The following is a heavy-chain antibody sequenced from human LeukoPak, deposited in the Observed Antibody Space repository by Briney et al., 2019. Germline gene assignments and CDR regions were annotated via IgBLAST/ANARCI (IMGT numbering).Heavy chain of an antibody. CDR1: GGSISSSSYY. CDR3: ASQPGDYYYYYYMDV. D-gene: IGHD2-2*01. Sequence: SETLSLTCTVAGGSISSSSYYWGWIRQPPGKGLEWIGSIYYSGSTYYNPSLKIRVTISVDTSKNQFSLKLSSVTAADTAVYYCASQPGDYYYYYYMDVWGKGTTVTVSS. J-gene: IGHJ6*03. CDR2: IYYSGST. V-gene: IGHV4-39*07.